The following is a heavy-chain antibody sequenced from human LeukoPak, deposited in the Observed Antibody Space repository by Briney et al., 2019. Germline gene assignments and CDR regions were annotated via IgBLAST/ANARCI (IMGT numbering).Heavy chain of an antibody. CDR2: IYYNGNT. Sequence: SETLSLTYSVSDGSINSYYWNWIRRPPGKGLEWIGYIYYNGNTNYSPSLKSRVTMSVDTSKNLFSLKVSSVTAADTAVYYCARGRSNYYGMDVWGQGTTVTVSS. CDR3: ARGRSNYYGMDV. V-gene: IGHV4-59*01. J-gene: IGHJ6*02. D-gene: IGHD1-26*01. CDR1: DGSINSYY.